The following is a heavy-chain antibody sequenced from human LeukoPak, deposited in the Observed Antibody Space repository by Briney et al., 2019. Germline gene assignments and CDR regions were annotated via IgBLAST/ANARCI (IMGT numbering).Heavy chain of an antibody. CDR2: ISWNSGSI. CDR1: GFTFDDYA. V-gene: IGHV3-9*01. Sequence: GGSLRLSCAASGFTFDDYAMHWVRQAPGKGLEWVSGISWNSGSIGYADSVKGRFTISRDNAKNSPYLQMNSLRAEDTALYYCAKGVSYYDLAYYFDYWGQGTLVTVSS. CDR3: AKGVSYYDLAYYFDY. D-gene: IGHD1-26*01. J-gene: IGHJ4*02.